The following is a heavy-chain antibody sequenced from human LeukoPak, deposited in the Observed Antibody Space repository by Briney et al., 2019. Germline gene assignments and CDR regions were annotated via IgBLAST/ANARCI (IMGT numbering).Heavy chain of an antibody. J-gene: IGHJ4*02. V-gene: IGHV3-30*18. CDR3: AKSHHVTAIDY. CDR1: GFSLSSYG. CDR2: ISYDGSNK. D-gene: IGHD2-21*02. Sequence: PGGSLRLSCGASGFSLSSYGFYWVRRAPGKGLEWVAAISYDGSNKYYAESVKGRFTISRDNSKNTLYLQMNSPRADDTAVYYCAKSHHVTAIDYWGQGTLVTVSS.